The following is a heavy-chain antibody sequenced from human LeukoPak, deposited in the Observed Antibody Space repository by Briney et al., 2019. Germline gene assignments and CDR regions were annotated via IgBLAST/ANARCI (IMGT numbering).Heavy chain of an antibody. D-gene: IGHD3-3*01. CDR1: GYTLTELS. V-gene: IGHV1-24*01. Sequence: ASVKVSCKVSGYTLTELSMHWVRQAPGKGLEWMGGFDPEDGETIYAQKFQGRVTMTRDTSISTAYMELSRLRSDDTAVYYCARGENYDFWSGYSFDYWGQGTLVTVSS. CDR2: FDPEDGET. J-gene: IGHJ4*02. CDR3: ARGENYDFWSGYSFDY.